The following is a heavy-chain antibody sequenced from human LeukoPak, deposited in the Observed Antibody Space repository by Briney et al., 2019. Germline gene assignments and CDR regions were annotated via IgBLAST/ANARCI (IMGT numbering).Heavy chain of an antibody. Sequence: PSETLSLTCGVSGGSISGTNWWSWARQPPGQGLEWIGEISLAGQTNYNPSLNSRVTMSLDKSSNQLSLHLTSVTAADTATYFCSRESGPFCPFGYWGQGTLVIVSS. CDR2: ISLAGQT. V-gene: IGHV4/OR15-8*02. J-gene: IGHJ4*02. CDR1: GGSISGTNW. CDR3: SRESGPFCPFGY. D-gene: IGHD1-26*01.